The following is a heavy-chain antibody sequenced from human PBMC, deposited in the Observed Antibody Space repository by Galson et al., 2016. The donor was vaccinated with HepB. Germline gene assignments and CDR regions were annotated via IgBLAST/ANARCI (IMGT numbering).Heavy chain of an antibody. CDR2: ISYDGSNK. Sequence: SLRLSCAASGFTFSNYGMHWVRQAPGKGLEWVAVISYDGSNKYYADSVKGRFTISRDNSKNTLYMQMNSLRAEDTAVYYCATGSGWYHHYFDYWGQGTLVTVSS. D-gene: IGHD6-19*01. J-gene: IGHJ4*02. V-gene: IGHV3-30*03. CDR1: GFTFSNYG. CDR3: ATGSGWYHHYFDY.